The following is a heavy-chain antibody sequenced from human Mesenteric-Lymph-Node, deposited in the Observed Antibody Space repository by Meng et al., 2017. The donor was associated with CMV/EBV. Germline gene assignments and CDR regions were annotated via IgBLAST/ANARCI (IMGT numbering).Heavy chain of an antibody. D-gene: IGHD3-9*01. CDR2: IYRGGAT. V-gene: IGHV3-53*01. CDR1: GFTFSTNY. J-gene: IGHJ4*02. Sequence: GGPLRLSCAVPGFTFSTNYMNWVRQAPGKGVEWVSVIYRGGATHYADSVRGRFTIARDNSKNMLYLHMNSLRVEDTAVYYCARPGEHYDLLTGYFHTTYYFDYWGQGTLVTVSS. CDR3: ARPGEHYDLLTGYFHTTYYFDY.